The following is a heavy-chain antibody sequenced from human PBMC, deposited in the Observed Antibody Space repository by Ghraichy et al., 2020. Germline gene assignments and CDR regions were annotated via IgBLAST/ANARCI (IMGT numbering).Heavy chain of an antibody. V-gene: IGHV3-7*03. CDR3: ARAGGWLRFWADAFDI. CDR1: GFTFSSYW. J-gene: IGHJ3*02. D-gene: IGHD5-12*01. Sequence: GGSLRLSCAASGFTFSSYWMSWVRQAPGKGLEWVANIKQDGSEKYYVDSVKGRFTISRDNAKNSLYLQMNSLRAEDTAVYYCARAGGWLRFWADAFDIWGQGTMVTVSS. CDR2: IKQDGSEK.